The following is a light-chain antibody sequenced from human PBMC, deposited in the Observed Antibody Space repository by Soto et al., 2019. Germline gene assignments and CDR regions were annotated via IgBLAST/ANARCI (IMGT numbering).Light chain of an antibody. J-gene: IGLJ3*02. Sequence: QSALAQPRSVSGSPGQSVTLSCTGTSSDVGGYDFVSWYQQYPGKAPKLIIFDVTERTSGVPDRFSGSKSGNSASLTISGLPAEDEADYYCSSYAGSYILGVFGGGTKVTVL. CDR3: SSYAGSYILGV. CDR2: DVT. V-gene: IGLV2-11*01. CDR1: SSDVGGYDF.